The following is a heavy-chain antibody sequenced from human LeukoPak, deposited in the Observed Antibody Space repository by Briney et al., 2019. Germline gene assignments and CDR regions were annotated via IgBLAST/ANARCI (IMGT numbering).Heavy chain of an antibody. D-gene: IGHD7-27*01. V-gene: IGHV3-74*01. J-gene: IGHJ4*02. CDR3: AGGVNWALDY. CDR2: INSDGRTT. CDR1: GFTFRTYW. Sequence: GGSLRLSCAASGFTFRTYWMHWVRQAPGKGLVWVSHINSDGRTTNYADSVKGRFTISRDNAKNTLYLQMNSLTAEDTAVYYCAGGVNWALDYWGQGTLVTVSS.